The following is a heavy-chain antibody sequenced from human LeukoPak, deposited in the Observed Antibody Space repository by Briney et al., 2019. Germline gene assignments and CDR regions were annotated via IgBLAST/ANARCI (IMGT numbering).Heavy chain of an antibody. CDR1: GGSISTYY. CDR3: ARGGAARLHFQN. V-gene: IGHV4-59*01. D-gene: IGHD6-6*01. CDR2: IYHSGST. Sequence: PSETLSLTCTVSGGSISTYYWNWIRQPPGRGLEWIGYIYHSGSTNYNPSLQSRVTISVDTSKNQFSLNLNSVTAADTAVYYCARGGAARLHFQNWGQGTLVTVSS. J-gene: IGHJ1*01.